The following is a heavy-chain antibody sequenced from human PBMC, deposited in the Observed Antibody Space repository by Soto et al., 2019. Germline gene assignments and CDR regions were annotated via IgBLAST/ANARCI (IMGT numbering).Heavy chain of an antibody. CDR2: IYPGDSDT. CDR3: ARQNAHYGSGSYAFDI. V-gene: IGHV5-51*01. Sequence: GESLKISCKGSGYSFTSYWIGWVRQMPGKGLEWMGIIYPGDSDTRYSPSFQGQVTISADKSISTAYLQWSSLKASDTAMYYCARQNAHYGSGSYAFDIWGQGTMVTVSS. J-gene: IGHJ3*02. D-gene: IGHD3-10*01. CDR1: GYSFTSYW.